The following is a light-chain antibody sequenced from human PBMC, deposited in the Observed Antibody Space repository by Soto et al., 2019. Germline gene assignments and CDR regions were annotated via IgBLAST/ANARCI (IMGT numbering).Light chain of an antibody. Sequence: EIVMTQSPATLPVSPRERATLSCRASQSVSSNLAWYQQKPGQAPRFLIYGASTRATGIPARFSGSGSGTEFTLTISSLQSEDFAVYYCQQYDNWPLTFGGGTKVDIK. CDR2: GAS. V-gene: IGKV3-15*01. CDR1: QSVSSN. J-gene: IGKJ4*01. CDR3: QQYDNWPLT.